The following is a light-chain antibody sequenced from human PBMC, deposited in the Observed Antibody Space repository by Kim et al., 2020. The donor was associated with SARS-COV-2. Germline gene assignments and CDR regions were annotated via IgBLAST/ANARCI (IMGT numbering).Light chain of an antibody. V-gene: IGLV1-44*01. CDR3: ATWDESLNGPYV. J-gene: IGLJ1*01. Sequence: QSVLTQPPSASGTPGQRVTISCSGSSSDIGSNTVNWYQHLPGTAPKLLIYSNNRRPSGVSDRFSGSKSDTSASLAISGLQSADEADYYCATWDESLNGPYVFGTGTKVTVL. CDR1: SSDIGSNT. CDR2: SNN.